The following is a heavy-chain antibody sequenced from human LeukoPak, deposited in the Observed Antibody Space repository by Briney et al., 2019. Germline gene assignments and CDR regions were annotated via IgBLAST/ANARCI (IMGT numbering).Heavy chain of an antibody. Sequence: GGSLRLSCAASGLTFSSYWMHWVRQAPGKGLVWVSRINSDGSSTSYADSVKGRFTISRDNAKNTLYLQMNSLRAEDTAVYYCARVRRWELRLGYYYYGMDVWGQGTTVTVSS. CDR1: GLTFSSYW. CDR3: ARVRRWELRLGYYYYGMDV. CDR2: INSDGSST. V-gene: IGHV3-74*01. J-gene: IGHJ6*02. D-gene: IGHD1-26*01.